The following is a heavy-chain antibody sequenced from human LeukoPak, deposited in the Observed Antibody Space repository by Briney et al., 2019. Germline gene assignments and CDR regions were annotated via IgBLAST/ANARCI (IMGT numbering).Heavy chain of an antibody. V-gene: IGHV3-30*09. Sequence: GGSLRLSCAASGFTFSSYAMHWVRQAPGKGLEWVAVISYDGSNKYYADSVKGRFAISRDDSKSTLYLQMNSLRGEDTAVYYCAKDFGRNLGGPGYWGRGTLVIVSS. J-gene: IGHJ4*02. D-gene: IGHD1-14*01. CDR1: GFTFSSYA. CDR2: ISYDGSNK. CDR3: AKDFGRNLGGPGY.